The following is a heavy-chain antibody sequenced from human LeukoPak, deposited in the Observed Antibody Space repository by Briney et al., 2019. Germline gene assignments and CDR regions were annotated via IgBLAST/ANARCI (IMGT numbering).Heavy chain of an antibody. D-gene: IGHD3-3*01. CDR2: ISGSGGST. CDR3: AKERVDFWSGYYPVFDY. CDR1: GFTFSSYA. J-gene: IGHJ4*02. Sequence: GGSLRLSCAASGFTFSSYAMSWVRQAPGKGLEWVSAISGSGGSTYYADSVKGRFTISRDNSENTLYLQMNSLRAEDTAVYYCAKERVDFWSGYYPVFDYWGQGTLVTVSS. V-gene: IGHV3-23*01.